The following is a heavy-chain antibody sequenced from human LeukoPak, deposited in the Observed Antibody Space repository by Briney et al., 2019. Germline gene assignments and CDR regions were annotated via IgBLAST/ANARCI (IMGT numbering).Heavy chain of an antibody. Sequence: SETLSLTCTVSGGSISSGSYYWSWIRQPAGKGLEWIGRIYTSGSTNYNPSLKSRVTISVDTSKNQFSLKLSSVTAADTAVYYCARVKIDAFDIWGQGTMVTVSS. V-gene: IGHV4-61*02. J-gene: IGHJ3*02. CDR2: IYTSGST. CDR3: ARVKIDAFDI. CDR1: GGSISSGSYY.